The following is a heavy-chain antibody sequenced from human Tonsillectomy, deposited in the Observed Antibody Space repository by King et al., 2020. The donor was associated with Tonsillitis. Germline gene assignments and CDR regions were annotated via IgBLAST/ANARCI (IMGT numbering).Heavy chain of an antibody. J-gene: IGHJ4*02. CDR3: AISGTVVIITPSYFDY. Sequence: VQLVESGGGLVQPGGSLRLSCAASGFTFSSYAMSWVRQAPGKGLEWVSGISGSGVSTYYADSVKGRFTISRGNSKNTLYLQMNSLRAEDTAVYYCAISGTVVIITPSYFDYWGQGTLVTVSS. CDR2: ISGSGVST. D-gene: IGHD3-22*01. CDR1: GFTFSSYA. V-gene: IGHV3-23*04.